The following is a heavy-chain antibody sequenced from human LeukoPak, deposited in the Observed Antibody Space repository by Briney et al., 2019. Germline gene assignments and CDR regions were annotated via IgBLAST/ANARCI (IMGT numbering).Heavy chain of an antibody. Sequence: PSETLSLTCIVSGGXISTSLYCWGWIHQPPGKGLEWIGSICYSGSTHYNPSLKSRVTISVDTSKNQFSLKLSSVTATDTAVYYCARSSATLGILWGQGTRVAVSS. D-gene: IGHD3-3*01. CDR2: ICYSGST. CDR3: ARSSATLGIL. J-gene: IGHJ4*02. CDR1: GGXISTSLYC. V-gene: IGHV4-39*01.